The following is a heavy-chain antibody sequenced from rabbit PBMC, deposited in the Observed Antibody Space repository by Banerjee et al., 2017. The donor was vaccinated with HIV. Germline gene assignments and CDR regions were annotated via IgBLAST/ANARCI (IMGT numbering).Heavy chain of an antibody. V-gene: IGHV1S40*01. D-gene: IGHD4-2*01. Sequence: QSLEESGGDLVKPGASLTLTCTASGFSFSSSYYMCWVRQAPGKGLEWIACIYAGSSGSTYYASWAKGRFTISKTSSTTVTLQMTSLTAADTATYFCARDTGYGGDGGAVLWGQGTLVTVS. CDR3: ARDTGYGGDGGAVL. CDR1: GFSFSSSYY. J-gene: IGHJ4*01. CDR2: IYAGSSGST.